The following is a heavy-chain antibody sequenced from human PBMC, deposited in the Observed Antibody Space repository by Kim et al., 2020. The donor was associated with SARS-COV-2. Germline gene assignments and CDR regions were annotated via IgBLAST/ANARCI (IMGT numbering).Heavy chain of an antibody. J-gene: IGHJ4*02. Sequence: GGSLRLSCAASGFTFSSYAMHWVRQAPGKGLEWVAVISYDGSNKYYADSVKGRFTISRDNSKNTLYLQMNSLRAEDTAVYYCGGGITMVRGVISIWGQGTLVTVSS. CDR1: GFTFSSYA. CDR3: GGGITMVRGVISI. D-gene: IGHD3-10*01. V-gene: IGHV3-30-3*01. CDR2: ISYDGSNK.